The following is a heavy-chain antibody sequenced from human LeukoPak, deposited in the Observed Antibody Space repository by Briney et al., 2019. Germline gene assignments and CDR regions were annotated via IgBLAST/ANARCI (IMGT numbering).Heavy chain of an antibody. D-gene: IGHD1-1*01. J-gene: IGHJ4*02. CDR2: ISYDGSNK. CDR3: ARGPVRQRPRLGY. Sequence: PGGSLRLSCAASGFTFSSYAMHWVRQAPGKGLEWVAVISYDGSNKYYADSVKGRFTISRDNSKNTLYLQMNSLRAEDTAVYYCARGPVRQRPRLGYWGQGTLVTVSS. V-gene: IGHV3-30-3*01. CDR1: GFTFSSYA.